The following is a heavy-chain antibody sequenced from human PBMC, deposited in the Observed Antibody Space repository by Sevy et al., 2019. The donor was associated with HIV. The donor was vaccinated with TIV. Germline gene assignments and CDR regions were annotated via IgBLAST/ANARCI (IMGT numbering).Heavy chain of an antibody. CDR1: GFTFSSYS. Sequence: GESLKISCAASGFTFSSYSMNWVRQAPGKGLEWVSYISSSSSTIYYADSVKGRFTISRDNAKNSLYLQMNSLRAEDTAVYYCARDLWTYYDFWSGSNWFDPWGQGTLVTVSS. J-gene: IGHJ5*02. CDR2: ISSSSSTI. V-gene: IGHV3-48*01. D-gene: IGHD3-3*01. CDR3: ARDLWTYYDFWSGSNWFDP.